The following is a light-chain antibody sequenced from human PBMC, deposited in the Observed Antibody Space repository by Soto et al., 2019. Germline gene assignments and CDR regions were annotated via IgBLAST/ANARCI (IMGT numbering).Light chain of an antibody. CDR1: SGHSSYA. Sequence: HPVLTQSPSASASLGASVKLTCTLSSGHSSYAIAWHQQQPEKGPRYLMKLNSDGSHSKGDGIPDRFSGSSSGAERYLTISSLQSEDEADYYCQTWGTGNVFGGGTKVTVL. V-gene: IGLV4-69*01. CDR2: LNSDGSH. CDR3: QTWGTGNV. J-gene: IGLJ3*02.